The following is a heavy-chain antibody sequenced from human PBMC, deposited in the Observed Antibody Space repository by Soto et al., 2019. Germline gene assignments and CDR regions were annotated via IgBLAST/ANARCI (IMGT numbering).Heavy chain of an antibody. D-gene: IGHD3-16*02. Sequence: SVKVSCKASGGTFSSYAISWVRQAPGQGLEWMGGIIPIFGTANYAQKFQGRVTITADESTSTAYMELSSLRSEDTAVYYCARDRPKMSGTFGGVIPPAWDWGQGTLVTVSS. CDR3: ARDRPKMSGTFGGVIPPAWD. V-gene: IGHV1-69*13. CDR1: GGTFSSYA. J-gene: IGHJ4*02. CDR2: IIPIFGTA.